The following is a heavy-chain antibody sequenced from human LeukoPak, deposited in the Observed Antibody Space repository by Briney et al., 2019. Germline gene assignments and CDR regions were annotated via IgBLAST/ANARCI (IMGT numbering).Heavy chain of an antibody. D-gene: IGHD3-16*02. Sequence: SETLSLTCAVYGGSFSGYYWSWIRQPPGKGLEWIGEINHSGSTNYNPSLKSRVTISVDTSKNQFSLKLSSVTAADTAVYYCARVPPSWGSYLPDAFDIWGQGTMVTVSS. J-gene: IGHJ3*02. V-gene: IGHV4-34*01. CDR3: ARVPPSWGSYLPDAFDI. CDR1: GGSFSGYY. CDR2: INHSGST.